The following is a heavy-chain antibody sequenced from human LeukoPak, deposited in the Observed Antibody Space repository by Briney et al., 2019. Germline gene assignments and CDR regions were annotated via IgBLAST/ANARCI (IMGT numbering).Heavy chain of an antibody. CDR2: IIPIFGTA. Sequence: SVKVSSKASGGTFSSYAISWVRQAPGQGLEWMEGIIPIFGTANYAQQFQGRVTITTDESTSTAYMELSSLRSEDTAVYYCARVSDFWSGNYYYYYMDVWGKGTTVTVSS. V-gene: IGHV1-69*05. CDR1: GGTFSSYA. J-gene: IGHJ6*03. CDR3: ARVSDFWSGNYYYYYMDV. D-gene: IGHD3-3*01.